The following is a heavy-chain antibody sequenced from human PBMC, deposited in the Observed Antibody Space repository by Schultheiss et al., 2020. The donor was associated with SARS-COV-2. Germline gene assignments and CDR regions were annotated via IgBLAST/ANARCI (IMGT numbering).Heavy chain of an antibody. CDR1: GFSLSTSGVG. V-gene: IGHV2-5*01. D-gene: IGHD3-22*01. J-gene: IGHJ3*02. CDR2: IYWNDDK. CDR3: AHRSYDSSGLNAFDI. Sequence: SCPTLVKPTQTLTLTCTFSGFSLSTSGVGVGWIRQPPGKALEWLALIYWNDDKRYSPSLKSRLTITKDTSKNQVVLTMTNMDPVDTATYYCAHRSYDSSGLNAFDIWGQGTMVTVSS.